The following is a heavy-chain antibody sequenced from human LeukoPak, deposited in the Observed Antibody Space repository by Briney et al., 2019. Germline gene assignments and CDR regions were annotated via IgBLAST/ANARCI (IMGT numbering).Heavy chain of an antibody. J-gene: IGHJ4*02. Sequence: GASVKVSCKASGFTFSGYSISWVRQAPGQGLEWMGWIINKNGNTEYAQKFQGRVTMTTDTSTSTAYMELRSLRSDDTAVYYCARGSSDCTSASCYNFWGQGTLVTVSA. CDR1: GFTFSGYS. CDR2: IINKNGNT. CDR3: ARGSSDCTSASCYNF. V-gene: IGHV1-18*01. D-gene: IGHD2-2*02.